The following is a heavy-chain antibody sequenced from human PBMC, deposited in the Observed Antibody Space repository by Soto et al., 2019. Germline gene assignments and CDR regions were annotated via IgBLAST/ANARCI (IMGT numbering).Heavy chain of an antibody. CDR2: IYHSGIT. V-gene: IGHV4-38-2*02. Sequence: PSETLSLTCRVSNLSISSGYYWGWIRQPPGKGLEWIANIYHSGITYYNSSLKSRITISVDTSKNQFSLKMNSVTAADTAVYYCARGSHIVVATDAFDIWGQGTMVTVSS. J-gene: IGHJ3*02. CDR3: ARGSHIVVATDAFDI. D-gene: IGHD2-21*02. CDR1: NLSISSGYY.